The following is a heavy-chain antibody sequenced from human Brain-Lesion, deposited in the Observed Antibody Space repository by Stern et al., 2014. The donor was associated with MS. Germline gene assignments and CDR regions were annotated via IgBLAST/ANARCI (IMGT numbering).Heavy chain of an antibody. V-gene: IGHV4-61*02. CDR3: ARGRVVPGFQYYATDV. CDR2: IFNSGST. D-gene: IGHD2-2*01. CDR1: GGSISSGGYY. Sequence: QVQLQESGPGLVKPSQTLSLSCTVSGGSISSGGYYWSWIRQPAGKGLEWIGRIFNSGSTSYNPPLKSRVTISIDTSKNQFPLRLNPMTAADTAVYYCARGRVVPGFQYYATDVWGQGTTVIVSS. J-gene: IGHJ6*02.